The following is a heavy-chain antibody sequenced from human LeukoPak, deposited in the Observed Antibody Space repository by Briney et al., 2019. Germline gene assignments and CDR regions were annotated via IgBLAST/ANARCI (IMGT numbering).Heavy chain of an antibody. D-gene: IGHD3-22*01. CDR1: GYTLTELS. J-gene: IGHJ4*02. CDR2: INPSGGST. CDR3: ARDGTYDSSGYFSD. V-gene: IGHV1-46*01. Sequence: ASVKVSCKVSGYTLTELSMHWVRQAPGKGLEWMGIINPSGGSTSYAQKFQGRVTMTRDTSTSTVYMELSSLRSEDTAVYYCARDGTYDSSGYFSDWGQGTLVTVSS.